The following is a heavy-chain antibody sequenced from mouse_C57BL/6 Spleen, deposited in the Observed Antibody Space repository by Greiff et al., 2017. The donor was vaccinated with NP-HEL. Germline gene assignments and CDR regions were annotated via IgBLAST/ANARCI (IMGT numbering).Heavy chain of an antibody. CDR2: ISGGGGNT. J-gene: IGHJ3*01. CDR3: ARSFITTASRFAY. CDR1: GFTFSSYT. Sequence: EVKLMESGGGLVKPGGSLKLSCAASGFTFSSYTMSWVRQTPEKRLEWVATISGGGGNTYYPDSVKGRFTISRDNAKNTLYLQMSSLRSEDTALYYCARSFITTASRFAYWGQGTLVTVSA. V-gene: IGHV5-9*01. D-gene: IGHD1-1*01.